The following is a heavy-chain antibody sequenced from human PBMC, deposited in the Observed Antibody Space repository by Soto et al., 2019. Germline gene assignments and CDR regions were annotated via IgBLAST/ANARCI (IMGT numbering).Heavy chain of an antibody. V-gene: IGHV3-30*18. Sequence: PGGSLRLSCEASGFTFSSYGMHWVRQAPGKGLEWVAVISYDGSNKYYADSVKGRFTISRDNSKNTLYLQMNSLRAEDTAVYYCAKDQGGYLDYWGQGTLVTAPQ. CDR2: ISYDGSNK. J-gene: IGHJ4*02. D-gene: IGHD2-15*01. CDR1: GFTFSSYG. CDR3: AKDQGGYLDY.